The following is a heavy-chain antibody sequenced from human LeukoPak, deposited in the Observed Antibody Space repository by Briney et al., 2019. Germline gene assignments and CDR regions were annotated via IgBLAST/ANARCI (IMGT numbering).Heavy chain of an antibody. Sequence: SETLPLTCAVYGGSFSGYYWSWIRQPPGKGLEWIGEINHSGSTNYNPSLKSRVTISVDTSKNQFSLKLSSVTAADTAVYYCARGSSYGDYLDYWGQGTLVTVSS. CDR2: INHSGST. J-gene: IGHJ4*02. CDR3: ARGSSYGDYLDY. CDR1: GGSFSGYY. V-gene: IGHV4-34*01. D-gene: IGHD4-17*01.